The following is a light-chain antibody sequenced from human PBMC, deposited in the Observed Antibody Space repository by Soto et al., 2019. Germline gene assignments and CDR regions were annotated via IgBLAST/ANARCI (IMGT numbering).Light chain of an antibody. CDR1: QGIKKY. V-gene: IGKV1-27*01. CDR3: QKYDTVPWA. J-gene: IGKJ1*01. Sequence: DIQMTQSPSSLSASLGDRVTITCRASQGIKKYVAWYQQKPGKVPNLLLYAASSLQSGVPSRFSGSGSGTDFTLTISSLQPADVATYSCQKYDTVPWAFGQGTKVDIK. CDR2: AAS.